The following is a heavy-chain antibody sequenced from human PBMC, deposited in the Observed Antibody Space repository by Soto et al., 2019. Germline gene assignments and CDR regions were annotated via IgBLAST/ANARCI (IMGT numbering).Heavy chain of an antibody. CDR1: GFTVSSNY. Sequence: PGGSLRLSXAASGFTVSSNYMSWVRQAPGKGLEWVSVIYSGGSTYYADSVKGRFTISRDNSKNTLYLQMNSLRAEDTAVYYCARDRAGDYWGQGTLVTVSS. D-gene: IGHD3-10*01. CDR2: IYSGGST. V-gene: IGHV3-53*01. J-gene: IGHJ4*02. CDR3: ARDRAGDY.